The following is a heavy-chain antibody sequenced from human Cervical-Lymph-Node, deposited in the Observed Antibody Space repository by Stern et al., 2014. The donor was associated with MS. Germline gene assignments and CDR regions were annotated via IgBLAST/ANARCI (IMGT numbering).Heavy chain of an antibody. J-gene: IGHJ4*02. CDR2: RKADGSEI. CDR1: GFAFSNYW. Sequence: EVQLVESGGGLVQPGGSLRLSCAASGFAFSNYWMTWVRQAPGKGLEWMANRKADGSEISYADSVKGRFTISRDNTKNSLYLQMNSLRAEDTAVYYCAATVEAALYWGQGTLVTVSS. V-gene: IGHV3-7*01. D-gene: IGHD6-13*01. CDR3: AATVEAALY.